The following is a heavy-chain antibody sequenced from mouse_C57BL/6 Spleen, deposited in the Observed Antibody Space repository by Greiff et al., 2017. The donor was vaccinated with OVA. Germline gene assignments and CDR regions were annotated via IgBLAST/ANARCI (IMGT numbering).Heavy chain of an antibody. V-gene: IGHV1-39*01. CDR2: INPNYGTT. CDR3: ARGAYYDYDFAMDY. J-gene: IGHJ4*01. Sequence: EVQLQQSGPELVKPGASVKISCKASGYSFTDYNMNWVKQSNGKSLEWIGVINPNYGTTSYNQKFKGKATLTVDKSSSTAYMQLNSLTSEDSAVYYCARGAYYDYDFAMDYWGQGTSVTVSS. D-gene: IGHD2-4*01. CDR1: GYSFTDYN.